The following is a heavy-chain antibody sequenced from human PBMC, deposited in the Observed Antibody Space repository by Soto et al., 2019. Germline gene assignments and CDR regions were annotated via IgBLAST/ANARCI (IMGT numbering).Heavy chain of an antibody. J-gene: IGHJ4*02. D-gene: IGHD2-2*01. CDR2: VSKSDYT. CDR1: GFNFNNYG. V-gene: IGHV3-21*01. CDR3: AREDSIIIPAVSDF. Sequence: LRLSCAVSGFNFNNYGINWVRQAPGKGLEWVSSVSKSDYTYYSDSVKGRFTISRDNAKNSVSLQMNTLRAEDTAIYYCAREDSIIIPAVSDFWGQGTLVTVSS.